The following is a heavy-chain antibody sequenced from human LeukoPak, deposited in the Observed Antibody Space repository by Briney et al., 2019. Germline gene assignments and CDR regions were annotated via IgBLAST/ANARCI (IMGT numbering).Heavy chain of an antibody. Sequence: GGSLRLSCAASGFTFSSYAMSWVRQAPGKGLEWVSAISGSGGSTYYADSVKGRSTISRDNSKNTLYLQMNSLRAEDTAVYYCARGGRYCSSTSCHSNWFDPWGQGTLVTASS. J-gene: IGHJ5*02. CDR2: ISGSGGST. CDR3: ARGGRYCSSTSCHSNWFDP. V-gene: IGHV3-23*01. CDR1: GFTFSSYA. D-gene: IGHD2-2*01.